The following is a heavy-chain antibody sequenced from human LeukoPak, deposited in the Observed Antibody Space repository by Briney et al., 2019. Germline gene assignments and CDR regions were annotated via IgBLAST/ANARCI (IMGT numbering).Heavy chain of an antibody. J-gene: IGHJ4*02. V-gene: IGHV3-23*01. CDR1: GFTFSSYA. CDR2: ISGRGGST. CDR3: AKDSRMRSSGWLNDEFDY. Sequence: PGGSLRLSCAASGFTFSSYAMSWVRQAPGKGLEGVSAISGRGGSTYYADSVKGRFTISRDNSKNTLYLQMNSLRAEDTAVYYCAKDSRMRSSGWLNDEFDYWGQGTLVTVSS. D-gene: IGHD6-19*01.